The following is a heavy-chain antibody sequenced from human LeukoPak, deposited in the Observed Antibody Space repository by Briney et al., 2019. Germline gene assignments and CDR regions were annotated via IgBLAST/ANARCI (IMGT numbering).Heavy chain of an antibody. CDR2: MNPNSGNT. V-gene: IGHV1-8*03. CDR3: ARGRHSSYASTWAFDP. D-gene: IGHD4-11*01. CDR1: GYTFTSYD. Sequence: ASVKVSCKASGYTFTSYDINWVRQATGQGLEGMGWMNPNSGNTGYAQKLQGTVTITRNTSISTAYMELSSLRSEDTAVYYCARGRHSSYASTWAFDPWGQGTLVTVSS. J-gene: IGHJ5*02.